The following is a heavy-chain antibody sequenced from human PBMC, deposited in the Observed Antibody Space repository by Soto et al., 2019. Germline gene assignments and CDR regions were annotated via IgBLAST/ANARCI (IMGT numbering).Heavy chain of an antibody. Sequence: LRLSCAASGFTFDDYAMHWVRQAPGKGLEWVSGISWNSGSIGYADSVKGRFTISRDNAKNSLYLQMNSLRAEDTALYYCAKDIRDAADGYYYYYGMDVWGQGTTVTVSS. CDR1: GFTFDDYA. J-gene: IGHJ6*02. CDR3: AKDIRDAADGYYYYYGMDV. V-gene: IGHV3-9*01. D-gene: IGHD6-13*01. CDR2: ISWNSGSI.